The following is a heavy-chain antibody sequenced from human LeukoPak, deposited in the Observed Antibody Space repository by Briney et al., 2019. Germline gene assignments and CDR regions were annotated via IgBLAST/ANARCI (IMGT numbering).Heavy chain of an antibody. V-gene: IGHV3-23*01. J-gene: IGHJ6*03. CDR2: ISGSGGTT. D-gene: IGHD3-10*01. CDR1: GFTFSSFG. CDR3: AKVGPSLVRGLIRGGARYYYNYMDV. Sequence: PGGSLRLSCAASGFTFSSFGMRWVRQAPGKGLGWVSAISGSGGTTYYADSVKGRFTISRDNSKNTLYLQMNSLRAEDTAVYYCAKVGPSLVRGLIRGGARYYYNYMDVWGKGTTVTISS.